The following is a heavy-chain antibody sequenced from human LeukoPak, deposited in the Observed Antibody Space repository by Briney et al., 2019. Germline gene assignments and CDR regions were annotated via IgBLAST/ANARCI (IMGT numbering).Heavy chain of an antibody. CDR2: IWYDGSKT. D-gene: IGHD5-18*01. CDR1: GITLRSYG. V-gene: IGHV3-33*01. J-gene: IGHJ3*02. Sequence: GRSLRLSCAAFGITLRSYGMHWVRQAPGKGLEWVALIWYDGSKTYYTDSVKGRFIISRGNSKNTLFLQVNSLRAEDTAVYYCATMTMVTAFDIWGQGTVVTVSS. CDR3: ATMTMVTAFDI.